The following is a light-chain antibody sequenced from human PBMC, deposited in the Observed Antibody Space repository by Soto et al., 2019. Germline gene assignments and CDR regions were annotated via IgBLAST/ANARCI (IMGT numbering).Light chain of an antibody. J-gene: IGLJ2*01. V-gene: IGLV1-40*01. CDR3: QSYASSLNSRV. Sequence: QSVLTQPPSVSGAPGQRVTMSCTGSSSNVGACYDVHWYQHLPGTAPKLLIYANNNRPSWGPDRFSGAKSGTSASLAISGLQAEDEADYYCQSYASSLNSRVFGGGTKLTVL. CDR2: ANN. CDR1: SSNVGACYD.